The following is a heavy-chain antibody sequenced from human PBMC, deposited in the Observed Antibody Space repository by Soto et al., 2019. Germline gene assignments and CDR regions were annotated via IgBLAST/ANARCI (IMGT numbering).Heavy chain of an antibody. D-gene: IGHD3-22*01. Sequence: QVALVESGGGVVQPGRSLRLSCAASGFTLSTYSSHWVRQAPGKGLEWVALISNDGSKYYADSVKGRFTISRDNSKNTLSLEMNSLTVEDTAVYFCAREGSGDSSGCFDNWGQGTLVTVSS. J-gene: IGHJ4*02. CDR2: ISNDGSK. CDR3: AREGSGDSSGCFDN. CDR1: GFTLSTYS. V-gene: IGHV3-30*03.